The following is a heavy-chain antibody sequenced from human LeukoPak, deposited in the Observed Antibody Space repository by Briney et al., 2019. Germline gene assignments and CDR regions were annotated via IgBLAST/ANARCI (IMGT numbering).Heavy chain of an antibody. J-gene: IGHJ4*02. CDR2: ISSSSSAV. D-gene: IGHD2-2*01. V-gene: IGHV3-48*02. CDR3: ARGRGILKDASIQYYFDN. Sequence: GGSLRLSCAASGXTFDDYGVSWVRQAPGKGLEWVSYISSSSSAVNYADSVKGRFTISRDMAKNSLYLQMNSLRDEDTAVYYCARGRGILKDASIQYYFDNWGQGTLVTVSS. CDR1: GXTFDDYG.